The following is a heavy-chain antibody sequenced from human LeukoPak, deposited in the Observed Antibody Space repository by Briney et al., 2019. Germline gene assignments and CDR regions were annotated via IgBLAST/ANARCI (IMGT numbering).Heavy chain of an antibody. V-gene: IGHV4-59*01. CDR3: TRDYTSRWCYFDH. Sequence: SETLSLTCTVSGGSISNYYWSWVRQPPGKGLEWIGYIYYSGNTNYNPSLESRVTISLNTSKNQFSLKLTSVTAADTAVYYCTRDYTSRWCYFDHWGQGTLVTVSS. CDR1: GGSISNYY. J-gene: IGHJ4*02. D-gene: IGHD6-19*01. CDR2: IYYSGNT.